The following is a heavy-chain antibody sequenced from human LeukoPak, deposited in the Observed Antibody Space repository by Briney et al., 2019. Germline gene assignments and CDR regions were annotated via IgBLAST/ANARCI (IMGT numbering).Heavy chain of an antibody. CDR1: GASISGWY. J-gene: IGHJ4*02. CDR3: ARETSLAGFASGLGFNY. D-gene: IGHD6-19*01. Sequence: SETLSLTCTVSGASISGWYWSWLRQPPGKGLEWLGYVYGSGYTNYNPSLKSRVTMSIDTSKNHFSLKLTSVTAADTATYYCARETSLAGFASGLGFNYWGQGILVTVSS. CDR2: VYGSGYT. V-gene: IGHV4-59*01.